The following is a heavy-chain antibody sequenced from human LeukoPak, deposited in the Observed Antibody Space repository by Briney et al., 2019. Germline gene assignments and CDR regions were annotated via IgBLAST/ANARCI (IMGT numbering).Heavy chain of an antibody. CDR2: MNPKSGHT. J-gene: IGHJ5*02. Sequence: ASVKVSCKASGYTFTNYDINWVRQATGQGLEWMGWMNPKSGHTGYAQEFQGRVTMTRDTSITTAYMELSSLRSDDTAVYYCAKVITMVRGVIKVRWFDPWGQGTLVTVSS. D-gene: IGHD3-10*01. CDR3: AKVITMVRGVIKVRWFDP. CDR1: GYTFTNYD. V-gene: IGHV1-8*01.